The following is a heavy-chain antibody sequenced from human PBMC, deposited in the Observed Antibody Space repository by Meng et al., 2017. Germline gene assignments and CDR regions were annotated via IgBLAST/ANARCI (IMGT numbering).Heavy chain of an antibody. CDR1: GGTFSSYA. D-gene: IGHD4-17*01. J-gene: IGHJ5*02. V-gene: IGHV1-69*01. Sequence: QVERVQSGAGVKKPGSSVKVSCKASGGTFSSYAISWVRQAPGQGLEWMGGIIPIFGTANYAQKFQGRVTITADESTSTAYMELSSLRSEDTAVYYCARDYGDYAWIAKRWFDPWGQGTLVTVSS. CDR2: IIPIFGTA. CDR3: ARDYGDYAWIAKRWFDP.